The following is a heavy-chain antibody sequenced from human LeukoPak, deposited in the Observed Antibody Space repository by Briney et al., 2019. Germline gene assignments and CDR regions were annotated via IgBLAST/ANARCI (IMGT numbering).Heavy chain of an antibody. CDR2: ISGDGDRT. Sequence: PGGSLRLSRAASGFTFDGHAMHWVRQAPGKGLEWVSVISGDGDRTYYADSVKGRFTVSRDNSKNSLYLRLNSLRSEDTALYYCAKDARLIHLWSIVYYYYYMDVWGKGTAVTVSS. J-gene: IGHJ6*03. D-gene: IGHD5-18*01. CDR3: AKDARLIHLWSIVYYYYYMDV. V-gene: IGHV3-43*02. CDR1: GFTFDGHA.